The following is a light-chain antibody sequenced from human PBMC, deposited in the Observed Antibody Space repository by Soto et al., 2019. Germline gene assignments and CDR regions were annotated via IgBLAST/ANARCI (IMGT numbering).Light chain of an antibody. CDR1: QGINRF. CDR2: AAS. V-gene: IGKV1-9*01. J-gene: IGKJ5*01. CDR3: QQLKSNLIT. Sequence: DIQLTQSPSFLCASVGDRVTINCRASQGINRFLAWYQQKPGKAPKLLIYAASTLQSGVPSRFSGSGSGTEFTLTISSLQPEDFATYYCQQLKSNLITFGQGTRLEIK.